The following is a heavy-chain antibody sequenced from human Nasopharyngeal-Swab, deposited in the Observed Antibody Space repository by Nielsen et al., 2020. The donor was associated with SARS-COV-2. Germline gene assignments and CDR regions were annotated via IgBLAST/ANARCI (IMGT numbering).Heavy chain of an antibody. V-gene: IGHV3-9*01. CDR1: GFTFDDYA. D-gene: IGHD1-1*01. J-gene: IGHJ3*02. CDR2: ISWNSGSI. Sequence: LKISCAASGFTFDDYAMHWVRQAPGKGLEWVSGISWNSGSIGYADSVKGRFTISRDNAKNSLYLQMNSLRDEDTAVYYCARDRYWNDGAFDIWGQGTMVTVSS. CDR3: ARDRYWNDGAFDI.